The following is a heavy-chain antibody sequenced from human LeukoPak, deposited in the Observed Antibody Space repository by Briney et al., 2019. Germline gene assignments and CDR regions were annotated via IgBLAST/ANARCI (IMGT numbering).Heavy chain of an antibody. V-gene: IGHV4-30-4*01. Sequence: KSSQTLSLTCTVSGGSISSGDYYWSWIRQPPGKGLEWIGYIYYSGSTNYNPSLKSRVTISVDTSKNQFSLKLSSVTAADTAVYYCARGRRRQGGWYPMDVWGKGTTVTVSS. CDR3: ARGRRRQGGWYPMDV. J-gene: IGHJ6*04. CDR1: GGSISSGDYY. CDR2: IYYSGST. D-gene: IGHD6-19*01.